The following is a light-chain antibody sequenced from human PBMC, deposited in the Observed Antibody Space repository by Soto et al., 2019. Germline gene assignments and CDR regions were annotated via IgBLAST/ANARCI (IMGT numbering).Light chain of an antibody. V-gene: IGKV3-15*01. J-gene: IGKJ1*01. Sequence: EIVMTQSPATLSVSPRERATLSCRASQSVSSNLAWYQQKPGQAPRLLIYGASTRATGIPARFSGSRSGTEFTLTISSLQSEDFAVYYCQQYNNWPPRTFGQGTKVEIK. CDR3: QQYNNWPPRT. CDR1: QSVSSN. CDR2: GAS.